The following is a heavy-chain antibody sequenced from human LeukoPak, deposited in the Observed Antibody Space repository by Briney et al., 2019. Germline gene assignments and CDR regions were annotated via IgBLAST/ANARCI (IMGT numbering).Heavy chain of an antibody. CDR3: ARSLPYGTTWYGRSDF. CDR1: GFTFSTYG. Sequence: GGSLRLSCAASGFTFSTYGMHWVRQAPGKGLEWVANIRQDGDTKYYVDSVKGRFTISRDNAMNSLYLQMNSLRAEDTAIYYCARSLPYGTTWYGRSDFWGQGTLVTVSS. V-gene: IGHV3-7*03. J-gene: IGHJ4*02. D-gene: IGHD6-13*01. CDR2: IRQDGDTK.